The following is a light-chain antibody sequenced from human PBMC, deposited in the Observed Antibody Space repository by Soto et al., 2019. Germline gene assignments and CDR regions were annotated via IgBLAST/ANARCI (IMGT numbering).Light chain of an antibody. CDR2: DAY. CDR3: QQRSNWPLIT. CDR1: QSVDRY. V-gene: IGKV3-11*01. J-gene: IGKJ5*01. Sequence: EVVLTQSPDTLSLSPGETATLSCRASQSVDRYVAWYQQKLGQAPRLLIYDAYTRATGVGARFTGSGSGTDFTLTISSLEPEDFAVYYCQQRSNWPLITFGQGTRLEIK.